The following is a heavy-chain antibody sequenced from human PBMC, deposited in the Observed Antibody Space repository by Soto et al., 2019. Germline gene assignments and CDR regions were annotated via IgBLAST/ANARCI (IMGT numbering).Heavy chain of an antibody. D-gene: IGHD1-26*01. J-gene: IGHJ6*03. CDR3: ARVSGIAAIAGNYYMDV. CDR1: GGSISSYY. V-gene: IGHV4-59*01. CDR2: IYYSGST. Sequence: SAALCLTCTVSGGSISSYYWSWILQPPGKGLEWIGYIYYSGSTNYNPSLKSRVTISVDTSKNQFSLKLSSVTAADTAVYYCARVSGIAAIAGNYYMDVWGKGTTVTVSS.